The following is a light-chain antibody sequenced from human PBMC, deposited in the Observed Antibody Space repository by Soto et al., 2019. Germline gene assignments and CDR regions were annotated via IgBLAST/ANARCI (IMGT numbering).Light chain of an antibody. V-gene: IGKV1-39*01. CDR3: QQGYGTPFT. J-gene: IGKJ5*01. Sequence: DIQMTQSPFSLSASVGDRVTITCRASRSISFFLNWYQQKPGGAPKLLIYSASTLQTGVPSRFSGSGSGTDFTLSISSLQPEDSATYYCQQGYGTPFTFGQGTRLEIQ. CDR2: SAS. CDR1: RSISFF.